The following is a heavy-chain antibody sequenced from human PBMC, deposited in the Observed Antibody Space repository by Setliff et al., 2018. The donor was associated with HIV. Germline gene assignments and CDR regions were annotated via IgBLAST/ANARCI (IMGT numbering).Heavy chain of an antibody. CDR2: IYYSGST. D-gene: IGHD3-3*01. CDR1: GGSISSGDYY. V-gene: IGHV4-30-4*08. CDR3: ARGSYRGSGFFVRYFDF. Sequence: SETLSLTCTVSGGSISSGDYYWSWIRQPPGKGLEWIGYIYYSGSTYYNPSLKSRVTISVDRSKNQFFLRLTSVTAADTAVYYCARGSYRGSGFFVRYFDFWGQGSLVTVS. J-gene: IGHJ4*02.